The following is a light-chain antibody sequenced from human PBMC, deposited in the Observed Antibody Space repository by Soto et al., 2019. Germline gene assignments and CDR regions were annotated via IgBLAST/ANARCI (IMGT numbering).Light chain of an antibody. CDR1: SSNIGPEYY. J-gene: IGLJ1*01. CDR2: GNI. CDR3: QSYDISLSAYV. V-gene: IGLV1-40*01. Sequence: QSVLTQPPSVSGAPGQRVTISCTGSSSNIGPEYYVHWYLQLPETSPKLRIFGNINRPSVLPYRFSCSSSCTSSSLAITALQAAHEADFYCQSYDISLSAYVFRTGTTVTVL.